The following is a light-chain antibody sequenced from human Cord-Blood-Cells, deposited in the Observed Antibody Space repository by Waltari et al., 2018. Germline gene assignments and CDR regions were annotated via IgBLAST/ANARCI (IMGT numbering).Light chain of an antibody. CDR2: YDS. CDR3: QVWDSSSDHVV. V-gene: IGLV3-21*04. Sequence: SYVLPQPPSVSVAPGKTARLTCGGNNIGSKSVHWYQQKPGQPPVLVIYYDSDRPSGIPERFSGSNSGNTATLTISRVEAGDEADYYCQVWDSSSDHVVFGGGTKLTVL. CDR1: NIGSKS. J-gene: IGLJ2*01.